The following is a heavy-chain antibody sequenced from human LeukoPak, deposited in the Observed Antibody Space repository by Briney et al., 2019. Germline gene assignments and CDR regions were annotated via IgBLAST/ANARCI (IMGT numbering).Heavy chain of an antibody. CDR2: IYYSGNI. V-gene: IGHV4-39*01. CDR1: GVSISSTSHY. D-gene: IGHD1-26*01. CDR3: ARLAGATAGYVRYFDY. Sequence: SETLSLTCIVSGVSISSTSHYWGWIRQPPGKGLEWLASIYYSGNIDYNPSLKSRVTISVDTSKNQFPLKLSSVTAADTAMYYCARLAGATAGYVRYFDYWGQGILVTVSS. J-gene: IGHJ4*02.